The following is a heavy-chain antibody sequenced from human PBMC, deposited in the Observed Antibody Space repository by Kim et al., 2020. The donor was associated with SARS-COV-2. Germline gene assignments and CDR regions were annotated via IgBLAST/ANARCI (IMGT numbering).Heavy chain of an antibody. V-gene: IGHV4-34*01. J-gene: IGHJ6*01. CDR1: GCSFSGYY. Sequence: SETLSLTCAVSGCSFSGYYWGWIRQPPGKGLEWIGEINHSGSTNYNPSLKSRVTISVDTSTKQFSLKLNSVTAADTAVYYCAMVDYGSRSRYYQYGMDVWGQGGTLTVS. D-gene: IGHD3-10*01. CDR3: AMVDYGSRSRYYQYGMDV. CDR2: INHSGST.